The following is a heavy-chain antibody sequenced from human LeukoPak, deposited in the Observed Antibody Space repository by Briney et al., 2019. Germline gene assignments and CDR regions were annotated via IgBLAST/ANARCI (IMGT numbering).Heavy chain of an antibody. CDR1: GFTFSSYS. CDR3: ARERITIFGVAKHGVY. D-gene: IGHD3-3*01. J-gene: IGHJ4*02. V-gene: IGHV3-21*01. CDR2: ISSSSSYI. Sequence: GGSLRLSCAASGFTFSSYSMNWVRQAPGKGLEWVSSISSSSSYIYYADSVKGRFTISRDNAKNSLYLQMNSLRAEDTAVYYCARERITIFGVAKHGVYWGQGTLVTVSS.